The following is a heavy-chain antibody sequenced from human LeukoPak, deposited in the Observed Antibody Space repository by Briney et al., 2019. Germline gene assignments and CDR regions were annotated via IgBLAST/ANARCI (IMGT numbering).Heavy chain of an antibody. D-gene: IGHD3-22*01. CDR2: IYHSGST. CDR3: ARYYYDSSGYYPLGPFDY. Sequence: SQTLSLTCTVSGDSISSGDYYWSWIRQPPGKGLEWIGSIYHSGSTYYNPSLKSRVTISVDTSKNQFSLKLTSVTAADTAVYYCARYYYDSSGYYPLGPFDYWGQGTLVTVSS. V-gene: IGHV4-38-2*02. J-gene: IGHJ4*02. CDR1: GDSISSGDYY.